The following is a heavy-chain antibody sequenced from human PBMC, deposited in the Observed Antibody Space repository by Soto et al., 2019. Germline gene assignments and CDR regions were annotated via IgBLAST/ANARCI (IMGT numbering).Heavy chain of an antibody. CDR3: PKDDVATYCGLSSCHATSFDF. J-gene: IGHJ4*02. D-gene: IGHD2-21*01. CDR1: GFTFSTYT. V-gene: IGHV3-23*01. CDR2: ISDAGRST. Sequence: EVELLESGGGLIQPGGSLRLSCAASGFTFSTYTMNWVRQAPGRGLEWISTISDAGRSTFYADSVKGRFIVSRDNSKNTLFLEMTRLRLDDTAVYYCPKDDVATYCGLSSCHATSFDFWGQGVLVAVSS.